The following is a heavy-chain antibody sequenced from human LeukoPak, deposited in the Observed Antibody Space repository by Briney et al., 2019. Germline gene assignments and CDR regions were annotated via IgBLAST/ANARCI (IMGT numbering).Heavy chain of an antibody. Sequence: ASVTVSCKASGYTFTGYYVHWVRQAPGQGLEWMGWINPNSGGTNYAQKFQGRVTMTRDTSISTAYMELSGLRSDDTAVYYCARDQYCTSTSCYPFFYYWGQGTLVTVSS. CDR2: INPNSGGT. CDR3: ARDQYCTSTSCYPFFYY. D-gene: IGHD2-2*01. J-gene: IGHJ4*02. CDR1: GYTFTGYY. V-gene: IGHV1-2*02.